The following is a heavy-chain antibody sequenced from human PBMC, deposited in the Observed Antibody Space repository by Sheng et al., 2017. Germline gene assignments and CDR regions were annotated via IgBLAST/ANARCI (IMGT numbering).Heavy chain of an antibody. Sequence: EVQLLESGGGLVQPGGSLRLSCASSGFTFSNYAMSWVRQAPGKGLEWVSTISDSGGSTYYADSVKGRFTISRDNSKNTLYLQMNSLRADDTAVYFCAKVDGKQPAQRPGMITFGGIDYWGQGTLVTVSS. J-gene: IGHJ4*02. CDR1: GFTFSNYA. V-gene: IGHV3-23*01. CDR3: AKVDGKQPAQRPGMITFGGIDY. D-gene: IGHD3-16*01. CDR2: ISDSGGST.